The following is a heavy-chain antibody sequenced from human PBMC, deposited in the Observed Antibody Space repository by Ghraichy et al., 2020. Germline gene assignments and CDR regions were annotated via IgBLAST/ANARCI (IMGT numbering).Heavy chain of an antibody. D-gene: IGHD3-10*01. J-gene: IGHJ4*02. CDR2: ISYAGSSK. CDR3: AKDVSSYGSGVGIDY. V-gene: IGHV3-30*18. Sequence: GGSLRLSCEASGFTFSGYEMHWVRQAPGKGLEWLELISYAGSSKYYAESVKGRFTISRDNSKNTLFLQMNSLRAEDTAVYYCAKDVSSYGSGVGIDYWGQGTLVTVSA. CDR1: GFTFSGYE.